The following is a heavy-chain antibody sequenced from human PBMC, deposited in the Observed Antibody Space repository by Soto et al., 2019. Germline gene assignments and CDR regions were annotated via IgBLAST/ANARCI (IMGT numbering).Heavy chain of an antibody. D-gene: IGHD6-19*01. CDR2: ISSSSSYI. CDR3: ARVKRGTAVALDY. Sequence: GGSLRLSCAASGFTFSSYSMNWVRQAPGKGLEWVSSISSSSSYIYYADSVKGRFTISRDNAKNSLYLQMNSLRAEDKAVYDCARVKRGTAVALDYWGQGTLVTVSS. CDR1: GFTFSSYS. J-gene: IGHJ4*02. V-gene: IGHV3-21*01.